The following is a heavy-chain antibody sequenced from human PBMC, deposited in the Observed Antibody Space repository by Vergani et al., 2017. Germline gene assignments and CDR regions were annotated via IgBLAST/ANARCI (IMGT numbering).Heavy chain of an antibody. Sequence: QVQLQESGLGLVKPSQTLSLTCTVSGGSISSGDYYWSWIRQPPGKGLEWIGYIYYSGSTFYNPSLKSRVTISVDTSKNQFSLKLSSVTAADTAVYYCARDGDPPTNWFDPWGQGTLVTVSS. J-gene: IGHJ5*02. CDR2: IYYSGST. V-gene: IGHV4-30-4*01. CDR1: GGSISSGDYY. CDR3: ARDGDPPTNWFDP. D-gene: IGHD2-21*02.